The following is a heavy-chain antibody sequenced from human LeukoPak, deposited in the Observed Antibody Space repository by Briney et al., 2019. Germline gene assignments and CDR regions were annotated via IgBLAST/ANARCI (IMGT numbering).Heavy chain of an antibody. Sequence: GEALKISRKGSGYSFTSYWIGWVRQVPGKGLEWMGIIYPGDSDTRYSPSFQGQVTISADKSISTAYLQWSSLKASDTAMYYCARHYDPTYYYYGMDVWGQGTTVTVSS. V-gene: IGHV5-51*01. CDR3: ARHYDPTYYYYGMDV. CDR1: GYSFTSYW. J-gene: IGHJ6*02. D-gene: IGHD3-3*01. CDR2: IYPGDSDT.